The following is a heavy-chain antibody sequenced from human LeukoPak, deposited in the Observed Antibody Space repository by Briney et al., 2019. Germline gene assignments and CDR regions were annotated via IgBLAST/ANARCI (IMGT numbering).Heavy chain of an antibody. CDR1: AGSISNVRYY. V-gene: IGHV4-31*03. CDR2: MHNNGNT. D-gene: IGHD3-22*01. CDR3: ARWPEGVDSYYHGMDV. J-gene: IGHJ6*04. Sequence: SQTLSLTSTVSAGSISNVRYYWTWTRHRPGKGLEWIGYMHNNGNTYYNPYLKSRVTMSEDMSKNQFSLELSSVRAADAAVYYCARWPEGVDSYYHGMDVWGKGNTVTVSS.